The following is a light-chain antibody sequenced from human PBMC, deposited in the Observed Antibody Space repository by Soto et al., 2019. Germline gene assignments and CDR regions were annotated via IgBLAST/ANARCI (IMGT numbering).Light chain of an antibody. CDR3: QQYNTWPPWT. CDR2: GAS. J-gene: IGKJ1*01. V-gene: IGKV3-15*01. CDR1: QSVRSD. Sequence: VVMTQSPATLSVSPGETVTLSCRASQSVRSDLAWYQQRPGQAPRLLFYGASSRAADIPARFSGSGSGTDLTLTISSLQSEDFAVYHCQQYNTWPPWTFGQGTKVEI.